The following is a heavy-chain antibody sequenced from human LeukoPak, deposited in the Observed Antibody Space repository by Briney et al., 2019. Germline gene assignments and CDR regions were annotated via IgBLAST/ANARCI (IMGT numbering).Heavy chain of an antibody. CDR1: GYTFTSYD. Sequence: ASVKVSCKASGYTFTSYDINWVRQATGQGLEWMGWMNPNSGNTGYAQKFQGRVTITRNTSISTAYMELSSLRSEDTAVYFCARDLAPYGGYSIPAYWGQGTLVTVSS. J-gene: IGHJ4*02. D-gene: IGHD4-23*01. CDR3: ARDLAPYGGYSIPAY. CDR2: MNPNSGNT. V-gene: IGHV1-8*03.